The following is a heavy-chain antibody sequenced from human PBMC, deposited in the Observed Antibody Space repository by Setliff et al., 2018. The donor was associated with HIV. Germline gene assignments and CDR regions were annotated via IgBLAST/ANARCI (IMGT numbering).Heavy chain of an antibody. CDR3: ARHSPSDY. J-gene: IGHJ4*02. CDR2: ISYTGIT. V-gene: IGHV4-39*01. CDR1: GGSISRGSYS. Sequence: PSETLSLTCTVSGGSISRGSYSWGWIRQPPGKGLEWIGSISYTGITNYNPSLKSRVTISVDTSQNQFSLKLTSVTAADTAVYYCARHSPSDYWGQGTLVTVSS.